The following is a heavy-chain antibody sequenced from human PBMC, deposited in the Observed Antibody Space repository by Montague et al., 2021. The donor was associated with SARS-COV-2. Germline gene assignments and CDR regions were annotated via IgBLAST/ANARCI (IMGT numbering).Heavy chain of an antibody. CDR1: GFIFSSYE. CDR3: ARDRDWDDWCGMDV. V-gene: IGHV3-48*03. Sequence: SLRLSCAASGFIFSSYEMNWVRQAPGKGLEWISYISSSGGGSTKHYTDSVKGRFTISRDDAKNSLYLQMNSLRVEDTAIYYCARDRDWDDWCGMDVWGQGTMVTVSS. J-gene: IGHJ6*02. D-gene: IGHD2-21*01. CDR2: ISSSGGGSTK.